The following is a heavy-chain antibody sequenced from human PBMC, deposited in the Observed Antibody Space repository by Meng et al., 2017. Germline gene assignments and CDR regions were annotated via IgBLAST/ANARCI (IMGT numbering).Heavy chain of an antibody. CDR3: ARAGKYYYDSSGYYTLDY. CDR2: IIPIFGTA. V-gene: IGHV1-69*13. Sequence: SVKVSCKASVYTFTSYYMHWVRQAPGQGREWMGGIIPIFGTANYAQKFQGRVTITADESTSTAYMELSSLRSEDTAVYYCARAGKYYYDSSGYYTLDYWGQGTLVTVSS. CDR1: VYTFTSYY. D-gene: IGHD3-22*01. J-gene: IGHJ4*02.